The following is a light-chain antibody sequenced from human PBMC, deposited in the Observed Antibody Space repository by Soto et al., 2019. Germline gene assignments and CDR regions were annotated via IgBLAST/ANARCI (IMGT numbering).Light chain of an antibody. CDR2: GAS. V-gene: IGKV3-20*01. Sequence: EIVLTQSPGTLSLSPGERATLSCRASQNVRSNYLAWYQQKPGQAPRLLIYGASSRATGIPDRFSGSGSGTDFTLTISGLEPEDFAVYYCQQYGSSPITFGQGTRLEI. J-gene: IGKJ5*01. CDR3: QQYGSSPIT. CDR1: QNVRSNY.